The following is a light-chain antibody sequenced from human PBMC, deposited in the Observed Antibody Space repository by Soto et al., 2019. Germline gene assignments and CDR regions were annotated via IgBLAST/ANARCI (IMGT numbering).Light chain of an antibody. CDR1: QSVLYSSNNKNY. CDR3: QKYYSTPRWT. Sequence: DIVMTQSPDSLAVSLGERAIINCKSSQSVLYSSNNKNYLAWYQQKPGQPPKLLIYWASTRESGVPDRFSGSGSGTDFTLTISSLQAEDVAVYYCQKYYSTPRWTFGQGTKVEIK. J-gene: IGKJ1*01. CDR2: WAS. V-gene: IGKV4-1*01.